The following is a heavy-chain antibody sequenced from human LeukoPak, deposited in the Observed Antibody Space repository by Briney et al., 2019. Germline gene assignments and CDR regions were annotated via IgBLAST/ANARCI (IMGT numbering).Heavy chain of an antibody. CDR3: AKEKESLRLGSAFDI. Sequence: GGSLRLSCAASGFTFSSYGMHWVRQAPGKGLEWVAFIRYDGSNKYYADSVKGRFTISRDNSKNTLYLQMNSLRADDTAVYYCAKEKESLRLGSAFDIWGQGTMVTVSS. V-gene: IGHV3-30*02. D-gene: IGHD6-25*01. CDR2: IRYDGSNK. J-gene: IGHJ3*02. CDR1: GFTFSSYG.